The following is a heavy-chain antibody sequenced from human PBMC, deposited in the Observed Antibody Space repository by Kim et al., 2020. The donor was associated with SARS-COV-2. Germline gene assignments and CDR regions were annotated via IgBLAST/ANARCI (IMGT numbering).Heavy chain of an antibody. D-gene: IGHD6-13*01. Sequence: GGSLRLSCAASGFTFSSYAMSWVRQAPGKGLEWVSAISGSGGSTYYADSVKGRFTISRDNSKNTLYLQMNSLRAEDTAVYYCAKDVSYGIAAAGKGLDYWGQGTLVTVSS. CDR1: GFTFSSYA. J-gene: IGHJ4*02. CDR2: ISGSGGST. CDR3: AKDVSYGIAAAGKGLDY. V-gene: IGHV3-23*01.